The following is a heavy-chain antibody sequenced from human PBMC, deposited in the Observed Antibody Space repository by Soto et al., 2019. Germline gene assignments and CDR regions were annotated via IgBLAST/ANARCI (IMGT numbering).Heavy chain of an antibody. CDR3: ARDCSSSSCSVWRY. CDR1: GFSLKNYA. J-gene: IGHJ4*02. V-gene: IGHV3-23*01. CDR2: ITGSGDKT. Sequence: GSLRLSCAPSGFSLKNYAMTWVRQAPGKGLEWVSGITGSGDKTYYADSVKGRFIISRDNSENTLYLQMNSLRAEDTALYYCARDCSSSSCSVWRYWGQGTQVTVSS. D-gene: IGHD2-2*01.